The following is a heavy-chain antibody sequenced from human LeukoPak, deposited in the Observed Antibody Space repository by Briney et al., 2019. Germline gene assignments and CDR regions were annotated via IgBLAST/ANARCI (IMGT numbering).Heavy chain of an antibody. J-gene: IGHJ4*02. CDR1: GGSISSSSYY. D-gene: IGHD3-16*01. V-gene: IGHV4-39*07. CDR3: ARVCRGGRDNQKPDY. Sequence: SETLSLTCTVSGGSISSSSYYWGWIRQPPGKGLEWIGSIYYSGSTYYNPSLKSRVTVSVDTSKNQFSLKLSSVTAADTAVYYCARVCRGGRDNQKPDYWGQGTLVTVSS. CDR2: IYYSGST.